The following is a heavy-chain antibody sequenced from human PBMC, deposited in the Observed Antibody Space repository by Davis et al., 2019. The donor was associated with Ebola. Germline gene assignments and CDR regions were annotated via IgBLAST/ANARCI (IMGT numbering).Heavy chain of an antibody. V-gene: IGHV1-2*06. CDR1: GYTFTGYY. Sequence: ASVKVSCKASGYTFTGYYMHWVRQAPGQGLEWMGRINPNSGGTNYAQKFQGRVTMTRDTSISTAYMELSSLRSEDTAVYYCAREFRDGYNHYYFDYWGQGTLVTVSS. D-gene: IGHD5-24*01. J-gene: IGHJ4*02. CDR3: AREFRDGYNHYYFDY. CDR2: INPNSGGT.